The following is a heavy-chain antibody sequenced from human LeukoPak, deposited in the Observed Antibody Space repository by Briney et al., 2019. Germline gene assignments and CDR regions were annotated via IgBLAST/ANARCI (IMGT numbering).Heavy chain of an antibody. D-gene: IGHD6-13*01. CDR1: GFTFSSYA. J-gene: IGHJ4*02. Sequence: PGGSLGLSCAASGFTFSSYAMHWVRQAPGKGLEWVAVISYDGSNKYYADSVKGRFTISRDNSKNTLYLQMNSLRAEDTAVYYCARSPSPYSSSWYYFDYWGQGTLVTVSS. CDR3: ARSPSPYSSSWYYFDY. CDR2: ISYDGSNK. V-gene: IGHV3-30-3*01.